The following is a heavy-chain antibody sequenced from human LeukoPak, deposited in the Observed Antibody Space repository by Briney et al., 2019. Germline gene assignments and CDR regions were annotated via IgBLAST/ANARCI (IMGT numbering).Heavy chain of an antibody. CDR1: GGSISSDY. Sequence: SETLSLTCTASGGSISSDYWSWIRQPAGKGLEWIGRIHTSGSTNYNPSLKSRVTMSVDTSKNQFSLKLSSVTAADTAVYYCARDSTYDSSGYYWFEPWGQGTLVTVSS. D-gene: IGHD3-22*01. CDR3: ARDSTYDSSGYYWFEP. CDR2: IHTSGST. V-gene: IGHV4-4*07. J-gene: IGHJ5*02.